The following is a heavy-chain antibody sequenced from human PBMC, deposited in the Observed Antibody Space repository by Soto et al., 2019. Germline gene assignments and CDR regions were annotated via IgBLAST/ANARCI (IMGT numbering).Heavy chain of an antibody. CDR3: ANPSGSGSYYNSYPRVY. V-gene: IGHV3-30*18. J-gene: IGHJ4*02. D-gene: IGHD3-10*01. CDR2: ISYDGSNK. Sequence: QVPLVESGGGVVQPGRSLRLSCAASGFTFSSYGMHWVRQAPGKGLEWVAVISYDGSNKYYADSVKGRFTISRDNSKNARYLQMNSLRAEDTAVYYCANPSGSGSYYNSYPRVYWGQGTLVTVSS. CDR1: GFTFSSYG.